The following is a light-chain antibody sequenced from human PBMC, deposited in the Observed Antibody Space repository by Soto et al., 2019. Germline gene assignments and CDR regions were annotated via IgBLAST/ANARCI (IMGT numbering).Light chain of an antibody. V-gene: IGKV1-5*03. CDR2: TAS. J-gene: IGKJ5*01. CDR3: QQYNRYPLT. CDR1: QSISSL. Sequence: DIQMTQSPSTLSASVGDRVTITCRASQSISSLLAWYQQKPGRAPTLLIYTASSLESGLPSRFSGSGSGTEFTLTISSLQPDDSAPYYCQQYNRYPLTFGPGTRLEIK.